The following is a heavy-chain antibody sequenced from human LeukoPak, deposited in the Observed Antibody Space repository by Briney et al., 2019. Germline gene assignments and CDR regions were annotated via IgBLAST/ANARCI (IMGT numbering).Heavy chain of an antibody. Sequence: GRSLRLSCAASGFTFRSYAMHWVRQAPGKGLEWVAAISYDGSNKYYADSVKGRFTISRDNSKNTLYLQMNSLRAEDTAVYYCAREPNHYYGSGSYYKGTDYWGQGTLVTVSS. J-gene: IGHJ4*02. CDR3: AREPNHYYGSGSYYKGTDY. CDR1: GFTFRSYA. V-gene: IGHV3-30*04. D-gene: IGHD3-10*01. CDR2: ISYDGSNK.